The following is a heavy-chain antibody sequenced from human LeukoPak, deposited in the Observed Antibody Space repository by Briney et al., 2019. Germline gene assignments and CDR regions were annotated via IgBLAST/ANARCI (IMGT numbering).Heavy chain of an antibody. D-gene: IGHD1-26*01. CDR1: GGTFSSYA. CDR3: ARDSGSYYSDLYYFDY. Sequence: ASVKVSCKASGGTFSSYAINWVRQAPGQGLEWMGGIIPIFGTANYAQKFQGRVTITTDESTSTAYMELSSLRSEDTAVYYCARDSGSYYSDLYYFDYWGQGTLVTVSS. CDR2: IIPIFGTA. J-gene: IGHJ4*02. V-gene: IGHV1-69*05.